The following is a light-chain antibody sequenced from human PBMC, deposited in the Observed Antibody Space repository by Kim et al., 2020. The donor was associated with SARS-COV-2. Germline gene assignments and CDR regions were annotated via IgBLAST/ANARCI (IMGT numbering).Light chain of an antibody. CDR1: SSNFGSNT. CDR3: AAWDDSLVV. V-gene: IGLV1-44*01. Sequence: PGQRVTITCSGNSSNFGSNTVNWYQQRPGTAPKLLIYFNNQRPSGVPDRFSGSKSGSSASLAISGLQSEDEADYYCAAWDDSLVVFGGGTQLTVL. CDR2: FNN. J-gene: IGLJ2*01.